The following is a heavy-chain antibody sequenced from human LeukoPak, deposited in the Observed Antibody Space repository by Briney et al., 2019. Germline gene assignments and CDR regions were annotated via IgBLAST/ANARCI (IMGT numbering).Heavy chain of an antibody. Sequence: GGSLRLSCAASGFTFSSYGMHWVRQAPGKGLEWVAVIWYDGSNKYYADSVKGRFTISRDNSKNTLYLQMNSLRAEDTAVYYCARKWSWNYFDYWGQGTLVTVSS. D-gene: IGHD1-26*01. CDR2: IWYDGSNK. V-gene: IGHV3-33*01. CDR3: ARKWSWNYFDY. J-gene: IGHJ4*02. CDR1: GFTFSSYG.